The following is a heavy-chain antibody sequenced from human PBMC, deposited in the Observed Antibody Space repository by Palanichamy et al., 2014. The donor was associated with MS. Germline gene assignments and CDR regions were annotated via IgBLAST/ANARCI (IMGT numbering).Heavy chain of an antibody. CDR3: AREAPGSRYFDL. CDR2: IHSDGSST. D-gene: IGHD3-10*01. V-gene: IGHV3-74*01. CDR1: GFTFSSYW. Sequence: EVQLVESGGGLVXPGGSLRLSCVASGFTFSSYWMHWVRQAPGKGLVWVSRIHSDGSSTNYADSVKGRFTISRDNAKNTLDLQMNSLRVEDTAVYYCAREAPGSRYFDLWGRGTLVTVSS. J-gene: IGHJ2*01.